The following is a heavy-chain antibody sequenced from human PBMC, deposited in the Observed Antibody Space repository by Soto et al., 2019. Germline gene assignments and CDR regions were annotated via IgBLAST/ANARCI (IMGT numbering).Heavy chain of an antibody. D-gene: IGHD2-21*01. CDR2: TYYRSKWYY. CDR3: ARGRNCAFDI. V-gene: IGHV6-1*01. CDR1: GDSVSSSSVA. J-gene: IGHJ3*02. Sequence: SQTLSLTCAISGDSVSSSSVAWNWIRQSPLRGLEWLGRTYYRSKWYYDYAVSVKSRITINPDTSKNQFSLQLNSVTPEDTAVYYCARGRNCAFDIWGQGTMVTVSS.